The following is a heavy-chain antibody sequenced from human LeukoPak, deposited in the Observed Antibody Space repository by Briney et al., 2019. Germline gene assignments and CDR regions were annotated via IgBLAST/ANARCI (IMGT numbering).Heavy chain of an antibody. CDR3: ARDYCRGGSCFLWGYYFDY. CDR1: GDSVSSNSAA. V-gene: IGHV6-1*01. CDR2: TYYRSKWFH. D-gene: IGHD2-15*01. Sequence: SQTLSLTCAISGDSVSSNSAAWNWIRQSPSRGLEWLGRTYYRSKWFHDYAASVKSRITIKADTSKNQFSLLLSSVTPDDTAVYYCARDYCRGGSCFLWGYYFDYWGQGTLVTVSS. J-gene: IGHJ4*02.